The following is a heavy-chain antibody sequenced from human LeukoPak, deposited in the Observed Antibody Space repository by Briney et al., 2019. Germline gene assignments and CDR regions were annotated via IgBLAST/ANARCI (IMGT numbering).Heavy chain of an antibody. V-gene: IGHV3-21*01. D-gene: IGHD3-22*01. CDR2: ISSSSYI. J-gene: IGHJ4*02. Sequence: KSGGSLRLSCAASGFTFSSYSMNWVRQAPGKGLEWVSSISSSSYIYYADSVKGRFTISRDNAKNSLYLQMNSLRAEDTAVYYYARDLRPHYYDSSGYYENGFDYWGQGTLVTVSS. CDR1: GFTFSSYS. CDR3: ARDLRPHYYDSSGYYENGFDY.